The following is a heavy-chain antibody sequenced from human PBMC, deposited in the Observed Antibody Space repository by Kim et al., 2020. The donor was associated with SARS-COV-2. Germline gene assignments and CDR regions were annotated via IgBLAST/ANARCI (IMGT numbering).Heavy chain of an antibody. Sequence: GGSLRLSCAASGFTFSSYGMHWVRQAPGKGLEWVAVISYDGSNKYYADSVKGRFTISRDNSKNTLYLQMNSLRAEDTAVYYCAKDFPITGTTPVYYYYGMDVWGQGTTVTVSS. J-gene: IGHJ6*02. CDR3: AKDFPITGTTPVYYYYGMDV. D-gene: IGHD1-7*01. V-gene: IGHV3-30*18. CDR1: GFTFSSYG. CDR2: ISYDGSNK.